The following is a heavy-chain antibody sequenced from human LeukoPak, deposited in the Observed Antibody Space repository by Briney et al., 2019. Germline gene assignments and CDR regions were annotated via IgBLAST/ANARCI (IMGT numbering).Heavy chain of an antibody. CDR3: ARPLGVTTGGYYYYGMDV. Sequence: GASVKVSCKVSGYTLTELSMHWVRQAPGKGLEWMGGFDPEDGETIYAQKFQGRVTMTEDTSTDTAYMELSSLRSEDTAVYYCARPLGVTTGGYYYYGMDVWGQGTTVTVSS. V-gene: IGHV1-24*01. J-gene: IGHJ6*02. D-gene: IGHD4-17*01. CDR2: FDPEDGET. CDR1: GYTLTELS.